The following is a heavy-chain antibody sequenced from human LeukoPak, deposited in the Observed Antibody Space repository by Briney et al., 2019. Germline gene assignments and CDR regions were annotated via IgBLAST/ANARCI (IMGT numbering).Heavy chain of an antibody. CDR1: GFTFSAYN. CDR2: ISSSSSYI. D-gene: IGHD4-23*01. J-gene: IGHJ4*02. CDR3: ARGTYDYGGITFDY. V-gene: IGHV3-21*01. Sequence: GGSLRLSCAASGFTFSAYNMNWVRQAPGKGLEWVSSISSSSSYIYYADSVKGRFTISRDNAKNSLYLQMNSLRAEDTAVYYCARGTYDYGGITFDYWGQGTLVTVSS.